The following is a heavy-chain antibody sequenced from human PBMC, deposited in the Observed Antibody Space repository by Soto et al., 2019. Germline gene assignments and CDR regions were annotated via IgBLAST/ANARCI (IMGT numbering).Heavy chain of an antibody. CDR1: GFTFSRYA. Sequence: EVQLLESGGGLVQPGGSLRLSCAASGFTFSRYAMSWVRQAPGKGLEWVSAISGSGGSTYYADSVKGRFTISRDNSKNTLYLQMNSLRAEDTAVYYCSKSPVPTGSALNWGQGTLVTVSS. J-gene: IGHJ4*02. CDR2: ISGSGGST. CDR3: SKSPVPTGSALN. V-gene: IGHV3-23*01.